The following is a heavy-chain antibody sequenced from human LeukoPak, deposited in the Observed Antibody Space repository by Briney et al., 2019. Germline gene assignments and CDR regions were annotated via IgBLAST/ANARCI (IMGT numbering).Heavy chain of an antibody. Sequence: SVNVSCKASGGTFSSYAISWVRQAPGQGLEWMGGIIPIFGTANYAQKFQGRVTITADESTSTAYMELSSLRSEDTAVYYCARDRNYGSGSPNWYFDLWGRGTLVTVSS. CDR2: IIPIFGTA. D-gene: IGHD3-10*01. V-gene: IGHV1-69*01. J-gene: IGHJ2*01. CDR3: ARDRNYGSGSPNWYFDL. CDR1: GGTFSSYA.